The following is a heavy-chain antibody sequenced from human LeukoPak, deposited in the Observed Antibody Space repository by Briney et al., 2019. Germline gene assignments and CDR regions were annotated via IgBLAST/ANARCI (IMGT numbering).Heavy chain of an antibody. Sequence: PGGSLRLSCAASGFRFDDYAMHWVRQAPGKGLEWVSGISWNSDDKGYADSVKGRFTISRDNTKNSLYLQINNLKTEDTALYYCAKSGFSADAFDIWGQGTMVTVSS. CDR1: GFRFDDYA. CDR3: AKSGFSADAFDI. J-gene: IGHJ3*02. V-gene: IGHV3-9*01. CDR2: ISWNSDDK. D-gene: IGHD5-12*01.